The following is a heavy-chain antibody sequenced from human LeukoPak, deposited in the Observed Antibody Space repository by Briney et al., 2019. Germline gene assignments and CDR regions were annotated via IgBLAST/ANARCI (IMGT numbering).Heavy chain of an antibody. CDR2: IYYSGST. J-gene: IGHJ4*02. CDR3: ARGKHYYDSSGYSPFDY. CDR1: GGSISSYY. Sequence: SETLSLTCTVSGGSISSYYWSWIRQPPGKGLEWIGYIYYSGSTNYNPSLKSRVTISMDTSNYQFYLKLSSVTAADTAVYYRARGKHYYDSSGYSPFDYWGQGTLVTVSS. V-gene: IGHV4-59*01. D-gene: IGHD3-22*01.